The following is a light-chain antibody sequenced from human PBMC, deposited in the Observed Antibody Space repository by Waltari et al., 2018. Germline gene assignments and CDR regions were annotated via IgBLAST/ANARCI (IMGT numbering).Light chain of an antibody. CDR3: QQYNNWPPYT. CDR1: QSVSSN. Sequence: IVMTQSPGTLSVSHAERATPSCRASQSVSSNLAWYQQKLGQTPRLLIYGASTRATGIPARFSGSGSGTEFTLTISSLQSEDFAVYYCQQYNNWPPYTFGQGTKLEIK. J-gene: IGKJ2*01. V-gene: IGKV3-15*01. CDR2: GAS.